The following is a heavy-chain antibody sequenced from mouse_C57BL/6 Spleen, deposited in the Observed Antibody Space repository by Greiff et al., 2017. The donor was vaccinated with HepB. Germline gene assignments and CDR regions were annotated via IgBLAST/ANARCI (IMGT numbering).Heavy chain of an antibody. V-gene: IGHV5-16*01. J-gene: IGHJ4*01. CDR3: ARRAGHYYAMDY. Sequence: EVKLVESEGGLVQPGSSMKLSCTASGFTFSDYYMAWVRQVPEKGLEWVANINYDGSSTYYLDSLKSRFIISRDNAKNILYLQMSSLKSEDTATYYCARRAGHYYAMDYWGQGTSVTVSS. CDR1: GFTFSDYY. CDR2: INYDGSST. D-gene: IGHD3-3*01.